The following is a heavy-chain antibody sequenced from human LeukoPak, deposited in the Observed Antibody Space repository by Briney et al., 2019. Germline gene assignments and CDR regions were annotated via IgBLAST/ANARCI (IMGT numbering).Heavy chain of an antibody. V-gene: IGHV4-34*01. J-gene: IGHJ5*02. CDR3: ARGLYDFWSGYYRS. D-gene: IGHD3-3*01. Sequence: KPSETLSLTCAVYGGSFSGYYWSWIRQPPGKGLEWIGEINHSGSTNYNPSLKSRVTISVDTSKNQFSLKLSSVTAADKAVYYCARGLYDFWSGYYRSWGQGTLVTVSS. CDR2: INHSGST. CDR1: GGSFSGYY.